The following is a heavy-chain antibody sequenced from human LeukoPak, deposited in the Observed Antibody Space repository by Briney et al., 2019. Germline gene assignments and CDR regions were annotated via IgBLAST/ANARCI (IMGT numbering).Heavy chain of an antibody. CDR3: AKDQGGYSSSFDY. CDR2: ISSSSSYI. D-gene: IGHD6-6*01. Sequence: GGSLRLSCAASGFTFSSYSMNWVRQAPGKGLEWVSSISSSSSYIYYADSVKGRFTISRDNAKNSLYLQMNSLRAEDTAVYYCAKDQGGYSSSFDYWGQGTLVTVSS. J-gene: IGHJ4*02. V-gene: IGHV3-21*01. CDR1: GFTFSSYS.